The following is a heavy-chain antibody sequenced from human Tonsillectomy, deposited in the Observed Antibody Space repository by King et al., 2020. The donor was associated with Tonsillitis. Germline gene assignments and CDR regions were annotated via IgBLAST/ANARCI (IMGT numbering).Heavy chain of an antibody. J-gene: IGHJ4*02. CDR2: INPNSGGT. CDR1: GYTFIGYY. Sequence: QLVQSGAEVKKPGASVKVSCKASGYTFIGYYMHWVRQAPGQGLEWMGWINPNSGGTNYAQKFQGKVTMTRDTSISTAYMELSRLRSDDTAVYYCARVDRGHYCSGGSCSSEYWGQGTLVTVSS. CDR3: ARVDRGHYCSGGSCSSEY. D-gene: IGHD2-15*01. V-gene: IGHV1-2*02.